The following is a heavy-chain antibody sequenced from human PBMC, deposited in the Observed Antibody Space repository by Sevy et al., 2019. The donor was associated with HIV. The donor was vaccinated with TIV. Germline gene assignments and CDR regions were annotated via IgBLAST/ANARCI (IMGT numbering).Heavy chain of an antibody. D-gene: IGHD3-22*01. J-gene: IGHJ5*02. Sequence: GGSLRLSCSASGFNISPYALHWVRQTPGKGLQWLAVISKDGTNKDYADFVKGRFSLSRDNSKNTLYLQMSNLRPEDTAVYYCAKEGYYYDSHSADWFDPGGQGTLVTVSS. CDR1: GFNISPYA. V-gene: IGHV3-30*04. CDR3: AKEGYYYDSHSADWFDP. CDR2: ISKDGTNK.